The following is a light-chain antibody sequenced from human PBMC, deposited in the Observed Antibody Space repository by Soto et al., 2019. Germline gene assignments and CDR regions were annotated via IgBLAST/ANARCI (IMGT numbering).Light chain of an antibody. Sequence: EIVLTQSPGTLSLSPGERATFSCRASHGFSSSYLALYQQQPGQAPRLLIYGASIRATGIPPRCSGSGSGTEFTLTISTLQSEDFSIYYCQHYNNWPPWTFGQGTKVDIK. V-gene: IGKV3-15*01. CDR3: QHYNNWPPWT. CDR2: GAS. CDR1: HGFSSSY. J-gene: IGKJ1*01.